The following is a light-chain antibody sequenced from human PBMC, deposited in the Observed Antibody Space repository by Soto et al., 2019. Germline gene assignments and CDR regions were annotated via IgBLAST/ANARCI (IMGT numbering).Light chain of an antibody. Sequence: QSALTQPASVSGSPGQSITISCTGTSSDVGGYNYVCWYQQHPGKAPKLMFYDVSNRPSGLSNCFSGSKSGNTASLTISGLQAEDAADYCCSSYTSRSLYVFGTGTKLTVL. V-gene: IGLV2-14*01. CDR1: SSDVGGYNY. CDR2: DVS. J-gene: IGLJ1*01. CDR3: SSYTSRSLYV.